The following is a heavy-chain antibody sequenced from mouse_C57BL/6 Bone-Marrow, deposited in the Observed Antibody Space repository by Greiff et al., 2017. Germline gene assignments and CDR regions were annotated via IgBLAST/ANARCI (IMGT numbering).Heavy chain of an antibody. J-gene: IGHJ2*01. CDR1: GYTFTDYE. CDR2: IDPETGGT. V-gene: IGHV1-15*01. Sequence: VHLVESGAELVRPGASVTLSCKASGYTFTDYEMHWVKQTPVHGLEWIGAIDPETGGTAYNQKFKGKAILTADKSSSTAYMALRSLTSEDSAVYYCTRWGGFDDWGKGTTLTVSS. CDR3: TRWGGFDD.